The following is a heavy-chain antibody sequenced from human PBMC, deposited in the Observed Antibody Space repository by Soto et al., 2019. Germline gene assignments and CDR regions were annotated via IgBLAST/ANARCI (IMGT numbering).Heavy chain of an antibody. D-gene: IGHD3-3*01. CDR1: GFSLSNARMG. CDR3: ARIRSDFWSGYPSPDY. J-gene: IGHJ4*02. Sequence: SGPTLVNPTETLTLTCTVSGFSLSNARMGVSWIRQPPGKALEWLAHIFSNDEKSYSTSLKSRLTISKDTSKSQVVLTMTNMDPVDTATYYCARIRSDFWSGYPSPDYWGQGTLVTVSS. CDR2: IFSNDEK. V-gene: IGHV2-26*01.